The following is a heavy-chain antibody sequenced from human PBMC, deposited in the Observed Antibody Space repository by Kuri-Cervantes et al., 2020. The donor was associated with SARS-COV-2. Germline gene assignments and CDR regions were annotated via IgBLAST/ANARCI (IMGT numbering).Heavy chain of an antibody. CDR3: AKNSLAPTPEYMDV. V-gene: IGHV3-23*01. CDR1: GCTFRNYA. Sequence: GGFLRLSCEASGCTFRNYAMTWFPKTPGKGLEWVSTLSRTGATKSYLDSLKGRFTISRDTSKNTRYLQMNSLRAADAAVYYCAKNSLAPTPEYMDVWGKETTVTVSS. J-gene: IGHJ6*03. CDR2: LSRTGATK. D-gene: IGHD2-2*01.